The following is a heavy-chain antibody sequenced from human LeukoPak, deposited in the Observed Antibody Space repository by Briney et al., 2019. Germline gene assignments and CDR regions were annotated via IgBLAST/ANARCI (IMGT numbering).Heavy chain of an antibody. CDR1: GFTFSSYA. CDR3: AKEGSGSYYLTLDYFDY. Sequence: PGGSLRLSCAASGFTFSSYAMSWVRQAPGKGLEWVSAISGSGGSTYYADSVKGRFTISRDNSKNTLYLQMNSLRAEDTAVYYCAKEGSGSYYLTLDYFDYWGQGTLVTVSS. V-gene: IGHV3-23*01. D-gene: IGHD1-26*01. CDR2: ISGSGGST. J-gene: IGHJ4*02.